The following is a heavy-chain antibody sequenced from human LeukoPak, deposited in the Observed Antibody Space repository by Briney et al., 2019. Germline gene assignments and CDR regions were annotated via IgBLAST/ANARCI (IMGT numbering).Heavy chain of an antibody. V-gene: IGHV4-59*12. J-gene: IGHJ4*02. CDR2: IYHSGST. CDR1: GGSISSYY. Sequence: SETLSLTCTVSGGSISSYYWSWIRQPPGKGLEWIGYIYHSGSTYYNPSLKSRVTISVDGSKNQFSLKLSSVTAADTAVYYCARGKAGQIDYWGQGTLVTVSS. CDR3: ARGKAGQIDY. D-gene: IGHD6-19*01.